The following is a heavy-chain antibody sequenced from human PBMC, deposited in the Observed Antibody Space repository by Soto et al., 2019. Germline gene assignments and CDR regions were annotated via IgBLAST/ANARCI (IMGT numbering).Heavy chain of an antibody. Sequence: GAPVKFSCKASGYTFTSYGISWVRQAPGQGLEWMGWISAYNGNTNYAQKLQGRVTMTTNTSTSTAYMELRSLRSDDTAVYYCARERLLWFGELALGMDVWGQGTTVTVSS. V-gene: IGHV1-18*04. CDR3: ARERLLWFGELALGMDV. J-gene: IGHJ6*02. D-gene: IGHD3-10*01. CDR1: GYTFTSYG. CDR2: ISAYNGNT.